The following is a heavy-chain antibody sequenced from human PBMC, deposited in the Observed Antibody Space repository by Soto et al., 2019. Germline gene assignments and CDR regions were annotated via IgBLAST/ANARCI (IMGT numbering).Heavy chain of an antibody. CDR3: AKYYMVTRSPFDY. D-gene: IGHD5-18*01. CDR1: GFAFSSYA. CDR2: ITSTGDRA. J-gene: IGHJ4*02. V-gene: IGHV3-23*01. Sequence: GGSLRLSCAASGFAFSSYAMSWVRQAPGKGLEWVSSITSTGDRAYYADSVKGRFTVSRDNSKNTLYLQMNSLRAEDTAVYYCAKYYMVTRSPFDYWGQGTVVTVSS.